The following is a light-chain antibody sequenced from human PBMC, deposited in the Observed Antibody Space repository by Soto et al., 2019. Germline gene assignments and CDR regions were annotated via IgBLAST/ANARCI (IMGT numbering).Light chain of an antibody. V-gene: IGKV1-9*01. CDR2: AAS. CDR3: QQLNAYPLT. Sequence: DIQLTQSPSLLFASVGDRVTITFRASQAIRTYLAWYQQTSGKAPKVMISAASTLHRGVPSRFRGSGSGTQFTLTISSLQPEDFATYYCQQLNAYPLTFGGGTKVDIK. J-gene: IGKJ4*01. CDR1: QAIRTY.